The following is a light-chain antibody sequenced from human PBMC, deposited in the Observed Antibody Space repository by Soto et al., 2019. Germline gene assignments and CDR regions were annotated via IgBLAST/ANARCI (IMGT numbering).Light chain of an antibody. CDR3: QQRSNWPT. Sequence: IVLTQSPATLALSRGESATRGXRASHSVTMSYLAWYQQKPXKAPXXXIYXASSRATGIPDMFSGSGCGTDFTLTISRLEPEYVAVYYCQQRSNWPTVGQGTRLEIK. V-gene: IGKV3D-20*02. CDR2: XAS. CDR1: HSVTMSY. J-gene: IGKJ5*01.